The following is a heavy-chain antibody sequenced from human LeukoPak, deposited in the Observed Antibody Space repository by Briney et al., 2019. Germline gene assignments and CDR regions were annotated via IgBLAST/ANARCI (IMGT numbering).Heavy chain of an antibody. CDR1: GVAFDSFW. CDR2: IYGGESDT. CDR3: AKRLKYDVDGAGFNWGPADAFDL. Sequence: GDSLKISCKGSGVAFDSFWIGWVRHMPGKGLGCMGMIYGGESDTRYSPSFQGQVTMSLDKSSSTAYLQWSSLRASDTAMYYCAKRLKYDVDGAGFNWGPADAFDLWGQGAMVIVS. D-gene: IGHD3-10*01. V-gene: IGHV5-51*01. J-gene: IGHJ3*01.